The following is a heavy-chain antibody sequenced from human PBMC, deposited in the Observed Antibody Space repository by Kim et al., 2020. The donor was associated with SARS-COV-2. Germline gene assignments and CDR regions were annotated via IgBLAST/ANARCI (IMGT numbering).Heavy chain of an antibody. V-gene: IGHV3-11*01. CDR2: ISSSGSTI. J-gene: IGHJ6*02. Sequence: GGSLRLSCAASGFTFSDYYMSWIRQAPGKGLEWVSYISSSGSTIYYADSVKGRFTISRDNAKNSLYLQMNSLRAEDTAVYYCARGTGWEYYYGSGSYPYYYGMDVWGQGTTVTVSS. D-gene: IGHD3-10*01. CDR3: ARGTGWEYYYGSGSYPYYYGMDV. CDR1: GFTFSDYY.